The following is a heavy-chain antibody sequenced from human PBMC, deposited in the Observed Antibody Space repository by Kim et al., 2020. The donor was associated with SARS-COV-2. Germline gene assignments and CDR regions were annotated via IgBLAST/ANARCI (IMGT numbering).Heavy chain of an antibody. Sequence: GGSLRLSCEASGFTFSSYGMSWVRQAPGKGLEWVSVISGSGGSKYYSDSVKGRFTISRDNSKNTLYLHMNSLRAEDTAVYYCAKTLIRGGVIAKCDYWGQGTLVTVSS. CDR2: ISGSGGSK. D-gene: IGHD2-8*01. CDR1: GFTFSSYG. J-gene: IGHJ4*02. V-gene: IGHV3-23*01. CDR3: AKTLIRGGVIAKCDY.